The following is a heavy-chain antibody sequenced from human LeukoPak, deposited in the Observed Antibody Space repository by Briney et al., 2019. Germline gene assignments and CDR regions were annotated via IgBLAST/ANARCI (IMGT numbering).Heavy chain of an antibody. CDR3: ARAGSSWQYYYYYYYMDV. V-gene: IGHV4-34*01. CDR1: GGSFSGYY. D-gene: IGHD6-13*01. J-gene: IGHJ6*03. CDR2: INHSGST. Sequence: PSETLSLTCAVYGGSFSGYYWSWIRQPPGKGLEWIGEINHSGSTNYNPSLKSRVTISVDTSKNQFSLKLSSVTAADTAVYYCARAGSSWQYYYYYYYMDVWGKGTTVTVSS.